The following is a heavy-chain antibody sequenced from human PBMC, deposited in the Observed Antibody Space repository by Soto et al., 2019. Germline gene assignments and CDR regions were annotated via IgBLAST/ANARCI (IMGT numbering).Heavy chain of an antibody. V-gene: IGHV3-30*03. D-gene: IGHD3-9*01. CDR2: ISYDGKVK. CDR1: GFTFTRHD. Sequence: PGGSLRLSCATSGFTFTRHDMHWVRQPPGKGLEWVALISYDGKVKYYAESVKGRFTISRDNSKNTLDLQMNSLTAEDTAVYYCAALEGFDGAAYYPLDYWGQGTLVTVSS. CDR3: AALEGFDGAAYYPLDY. J-gene: IGHJ4*02.